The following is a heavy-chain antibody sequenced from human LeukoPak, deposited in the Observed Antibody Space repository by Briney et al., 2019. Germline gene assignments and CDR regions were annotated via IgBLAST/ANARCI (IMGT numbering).Heavy chain of an antibody. CDR3: ARDKDIVVVPAANDAFDI. J-gene: IGHJ3*02. CDR1: GFTFSSYS. D-gene: IGHD2-2*01. V-gene: IGHV3-48*01. CDR2: ISSSSSTI. Sequence: GGSLRLSCAASGFTFSSYSMNWVRQAPGKGLEWVSYISSSSSTIYYADSVKGRFTISRDNAKNSLYLQMNSLRAEDTAVYYCARDKDIVVVPAANDAFDIWGQGTMVTVSS.